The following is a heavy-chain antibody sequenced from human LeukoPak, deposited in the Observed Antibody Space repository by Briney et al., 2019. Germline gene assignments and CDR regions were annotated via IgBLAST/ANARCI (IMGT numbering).Heavy chain of an antibody. D-gene: IGHD4-23*01. V-gene: IGHV3-48*03. Sequence: GRSLRLSCAASGFTFSRHGMNWVRQAPGKGLEWVSYISSSGKTIYYADSVKGRFTISRDNAKNSLYLQMNSLRAEDTAVYYCVRITVVPDYWGQGTLVTVSS. CDR3: VRITVVPDY. CDR1: GFTFSRHG. CDR2: ISSSGKTI. J-gene: IGHJ4*02.